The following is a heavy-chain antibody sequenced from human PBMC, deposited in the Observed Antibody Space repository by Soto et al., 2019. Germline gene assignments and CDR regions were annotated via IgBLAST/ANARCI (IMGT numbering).Heavy chain of an antibody. D-gene: IGHD6-13*01. CDR1: GGTFSSYA. V-gene: IGHV1-69*06. CDR3: ARVFEQQLPNLGMDV. Sequence: GASVKVSCKASGGTFSSYAISWVRQAPGQGLEWMGGIIPIFGTANYAQKFQGRVTITADKSTSTAYMELSSLRSEDTAVYYCARVFEQQLPNLGMDVWGQGTTVTVSS. CDR2: IIPIFGTA. J-gene: IGHJ6*02.